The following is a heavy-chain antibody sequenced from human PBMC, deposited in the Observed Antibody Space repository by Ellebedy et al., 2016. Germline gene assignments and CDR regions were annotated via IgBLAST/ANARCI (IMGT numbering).Heavy chain of an antibody. CDR1: GGSISSYF. Sequence: SETLSLTXTVSGGSISSYFWSWIRQPPGKGLEWIGYVYYSGSTNYNPSLKSRVTISVDTSKNQFSLKLSSVTAADTAVYYCARGGPYYYDSSGFLDYWGQGTLVTVSS. D-gene: IGHD3-22*01. V-gene: IGHV4-59*01. CDR2: VYYSGST. CDR3: ARGGPYYYDSSGFLDY. J-gene: IGHJ4*02.